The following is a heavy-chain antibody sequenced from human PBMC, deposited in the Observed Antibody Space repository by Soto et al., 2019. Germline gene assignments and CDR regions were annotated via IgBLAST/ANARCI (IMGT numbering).Heavy chain of an antibody. CDR1: GGSISSGGYY. CDR2: IYYSGST. V-gene: IGHV4-31*03. Sequence: PSETLSLTCTVSGGSISSGGYYWSWIRQHPGKGLEWIGYIYYSGSTYYNPSLKSRVTISVDTSKNQFSLKLSSVTAADTAVYYCARDSNLRTPGYSGYDWVYYYYGMDVWGQGTTVTVSS. D-gene: IGHD5-12*01. CDR3: ARDSNLRTPGYSGYDWVYYYYGMDV. J-gene: IGHJ6*02.